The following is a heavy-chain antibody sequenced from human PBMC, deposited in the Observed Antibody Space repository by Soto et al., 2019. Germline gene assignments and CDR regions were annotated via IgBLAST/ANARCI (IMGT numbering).Heavy chain of an antibody. Sequence: VQVVESVGGLVQPGGSLRLSCAASGFIASNYAMSWVRQAPGKGLEWVSGFSGSGGATFYADSVKGRFTISRDSSKNTVYLQINRLRVEDTAVYYCAKAGGDYWGQGTLVTVSS. CDR1: GFIASNYA. V-gene: IGHV3-23*04. CDR2: FSGSGGAT. D-gene: IGHD3-10*01. CDR3: AKAGGDY. J-gene: IGHJ4*02.